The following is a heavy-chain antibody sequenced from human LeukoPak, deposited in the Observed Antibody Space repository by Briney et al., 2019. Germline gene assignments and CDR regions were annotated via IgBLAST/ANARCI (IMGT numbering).Heavy chain of an antibody. J-gene: IGHJ4*02. CDR3: AKDLATVTPYFDY. V-gene: IGHV3-30*02. Sequence: GGSLRLXCAASGFTCSSYGMHWVRRAPGKGLESVAFIRYDGSNKYYADSVKGRFTISRDNSKNTLYLQMNSLRAEDTAVYYCAKDLATVTPYFDYWGQGTLVTVSS. CDR2: IRYDGSNK. CDR1: GFTCSSYG. D-gene: IGHD4-11*01.